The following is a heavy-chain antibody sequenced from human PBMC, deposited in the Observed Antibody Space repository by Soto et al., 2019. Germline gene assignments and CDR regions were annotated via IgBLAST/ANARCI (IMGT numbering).Heavy chain of an antibody. D-gene: IGHD3-10*01. CDR3: AKDSTPYYYGSGSQQH. J-gene: IGHJ1*01. Sequence: PGGSLRLSCAASGFTFSSYGMHWVRQAPGKGLEWVAVISYDGSNKYYADSVKGRFTISRDNSKNTLYLQMNSLRAEDTAVYYCAKDSTPYYYGSGSQQHWGQGTLVTVS. CDR1: GFTFSSYG. V-gene: IGHV3-30*18. CDR2: ISYDGSNK.